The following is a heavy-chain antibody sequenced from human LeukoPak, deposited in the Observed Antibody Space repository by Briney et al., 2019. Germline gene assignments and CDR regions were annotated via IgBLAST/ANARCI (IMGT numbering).Heavy chain of an antibody. J-gene: IGHJ5*02. V-gene: IGHV1-24*01. CDR3: ATVSPPHLIVGANVHWFDP. CDR1: GYTLTESS. D-gene: IGHD1-26*01. CDR2: FDPEDGET. Sequence: ASVKVSCKVSGYTLTESSMHWVRQAPGKGLEWMGGFDPEDGETIYAQKFQGRVTMTEDTSTDTAYMELSSLRSEDTAVYYCATVSPPHLIVGANVHWFDPWGQGTLVTVSS.